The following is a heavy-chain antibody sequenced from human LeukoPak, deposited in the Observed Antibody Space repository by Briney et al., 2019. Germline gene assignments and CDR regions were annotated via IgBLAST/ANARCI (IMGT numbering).Heavy chain of an antibody. CDR1: GGTFSSYA. CDR3: ARDVVNEVAGTVGFDY. CDR2: IIPILGIA. V-gene: IGHV1-69*04. J-gene: IGHJ4*02. Sequence: SVKVSCKASGGTFSSYAISWVRQAPGQGLEWMGRIIPILGIANYAQKFQGRVTFTADKSTSTAYMELSSLRSEDTAVYYCARDVVNEVAGTVGFDYWGQGTLVTVSS. D-gene: IGHD6-19*01.